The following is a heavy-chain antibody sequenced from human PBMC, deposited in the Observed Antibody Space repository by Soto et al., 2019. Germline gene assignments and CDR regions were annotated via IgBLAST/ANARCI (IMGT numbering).Heavy chain of an antibody. CDR3: ARTYYDILTGYYTFDY. Sequence: QITLKESGPTLVKPTQTLTLTCTFSGFSLSTSGVGVGWIRQPPGKALEWLALIYWDDDKRYSPSLKSRLTITKDTSKNQVVLTMNNMDPVDTATYYCARTYYDILTGYYTFDYWGQGTLVTVSS. D-gene: IGHD3-9*01. J-gene: IGHJ4*02. CDR2: IYWDDDK. V-gene: IGHV2-5*02. CDR1: GFSLSTSGVG.